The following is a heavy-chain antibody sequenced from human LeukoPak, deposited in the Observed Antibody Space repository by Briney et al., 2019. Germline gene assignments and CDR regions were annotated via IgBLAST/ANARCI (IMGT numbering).Heavy chain of an antibody. V-gene: IGHV4-59*11. CDR1: GGSTSSHY. Sequence: SETLSLTCTVSGGSTSSHYWSWIRQPPGKGLEWIGYIYYSGSTNYNPSLKSRVTISVDTSKNQFSLKLSSVTAADTAVYYCARDGVASPYYFDYWGQGTLVTVSS. CDR3: ARDGVASPYYFDY. CDR2: IYYSGST. D-gene: IGHD3-3*01. J-gene: IGHJ4*02.